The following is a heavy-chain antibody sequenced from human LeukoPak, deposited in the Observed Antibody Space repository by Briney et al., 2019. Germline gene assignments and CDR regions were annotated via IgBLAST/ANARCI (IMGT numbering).Heavy chain of an antibody. J-gene: IGHJ4*02. D-gene: IGHD4-17*01. CDR3: ARDIYFYGDYVIDY. CDR1: GFTLSNYA. CDR2: IWYDGSNK. Sequence: GGSLRLSCAASGFTLSNYAMHWVGQAPGKGREWVAVIWYDGSNKYYADSVKGRFTISRDNSKNTLYLQMNSLRAEDTAVYYCARDIYFYGDYVIDYWGQGTLVTVSS. V-gene: IGHV3-33*01.